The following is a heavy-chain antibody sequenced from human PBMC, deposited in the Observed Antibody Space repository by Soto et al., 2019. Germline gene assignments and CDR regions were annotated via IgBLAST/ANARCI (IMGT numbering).Heavy chain of an antibody. CDR3: AASYGSGSRDYDY. D-gene: IGHD3-10*01. CDR1: GDTFNSYT. J-gene: IGHJ4*02. Sequence: QVQLVQSGPEVKMPGSSVKVSCKASGDTFNSYTINWVRQAPGQGLQWMGRTIPILAMSNYALKFQGRVTITPDKSTTTAYMELGRLRSDGTAVYYWAASYGSGSRDYDYWGQGTLVTVSS. CDR2: TIPILAMS. V-gene: IGHV1-69*02.